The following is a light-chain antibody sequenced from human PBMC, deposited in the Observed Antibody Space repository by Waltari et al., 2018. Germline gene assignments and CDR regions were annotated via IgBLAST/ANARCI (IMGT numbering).Light chain of an antibody. CDR2: DVI. CDR1: SGYGGSNNY. J-gene: IGLJ3*02. V-gene: IGLV2-14*03. CDR3: CSYTSSSTWV. Sequence: SALPQPASVSGSPGQSTTIPCTGASGYGGSNNYVPWYQQHPGKAPKLMIYDVIVRPSGVSNRFSGSKSGNTASLTISGLQAEDEADYYCCSYTSSSTWVFGGGTKLTVL.